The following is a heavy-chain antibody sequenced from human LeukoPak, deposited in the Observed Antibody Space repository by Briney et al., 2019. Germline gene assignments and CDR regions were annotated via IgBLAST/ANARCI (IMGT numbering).Heavy chain of an antibody. J-gene: IGHJ4*02. CDR3: ARDEIPSYCSGGSCYSAGYFDY. Sequence: ASVKVSCKASGGTFSSYAISWVRQAPGQGLEWMGGIIPIFGTANYAQKFQGRVTITADESTSTAYMELSSLRSEDTAVYYCARDEIPSYCSGGSCYSAGYFDYWGQGTLVTVSS. V-gene: IGHV1-69*01. CDR2: IIPIFGTA. CDR1: GGTFSSYA. D-gene: IGHD2-15*01.